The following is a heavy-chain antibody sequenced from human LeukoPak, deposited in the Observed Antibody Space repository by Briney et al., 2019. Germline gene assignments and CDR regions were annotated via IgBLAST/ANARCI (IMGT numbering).Heavy chain of an antibody. J-gene: IGHJ3*02. V-gene: IGHV1-2*02. CDR1: GYTFTGYY. Sequence: ASVKVSCKASGYTFTGYYLHWVRQAPGQGLEWMGWINPNSGGTNYAQRFQGRVTMTRDTSISTAYMELGGLRSGDTAVYYCARGSSSDWSVYDTFDIWGQGTMVTVSS. D-gene: IGHD6-19*01. CDR2: INPNSGGT. CDR3: ARGSSSDWSVYDTFDI.